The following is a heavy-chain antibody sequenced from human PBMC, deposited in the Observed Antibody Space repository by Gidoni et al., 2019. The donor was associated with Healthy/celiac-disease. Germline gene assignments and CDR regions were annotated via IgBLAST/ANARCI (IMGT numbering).Heavy chain of an antibody. CDR2: IRSSSSYI. CDR1: GFTFRSYS. V-gene: IGHV3-21*01. CDR3: ARDQFSGESYYMDV. J-gene: IGHJ6*03. Sequence: EVQLVESGGGLVQPGGSLRLSCAASGFTFRSYSMSWVRQAPGKGLEWVSSIRSSSSYIYYADSVKGRFTISRDNAKNSLYLQMNSLRAEDTAVYYCARDQFSGESYYMDVWGKGTTVTVSS. D-gene: IGHD3-10*01.